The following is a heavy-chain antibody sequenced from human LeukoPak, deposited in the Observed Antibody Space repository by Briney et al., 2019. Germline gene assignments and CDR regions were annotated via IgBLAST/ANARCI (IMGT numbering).Heavy chain of an antibody. D-gene: IGHD6-13*01. V-gene: IGHV3-21*01. CDR2: ISSSSSYI. J-gene: IGHJ4*02. CDR3: ARDRGIAAAETDY. Sequence: GGSLRLSCEASGFTVGSYEMNWVRQAPGKGLEWVSSISSSSSYIYYADSVKGRFTISRDNAKNSLYLQMNSLRAEDTAVYYCARDRGIAAAETDYWGQGTLVTVSS. CDR1: GFTVGSYE.